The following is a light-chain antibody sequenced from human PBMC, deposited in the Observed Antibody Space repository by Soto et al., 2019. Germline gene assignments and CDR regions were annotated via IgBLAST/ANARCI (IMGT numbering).Light chain of an antibody. CDR2: WAS. V-gene: IGKV4-1*01. J-gene: IGKJ5*01. CDR1: QSVLLTSNNKNY. CDR3: QQYYSTPSI. Sequence: DIVMTQSPDSLAVSLGERATINCKSSQSVLLTSNNKNYLAWYQQKPGQPPKLLIYWASTRESGVPDRFSARGSGTAFTLSITSLQAQDVAVYYCQQYYSTPSIFGQGTRLEIK.